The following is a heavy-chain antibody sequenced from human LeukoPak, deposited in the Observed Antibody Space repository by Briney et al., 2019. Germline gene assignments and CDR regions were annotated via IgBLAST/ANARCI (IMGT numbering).Heavy chain of an antibody. CDR3: ATSYDMGWLIGY. CDR1: GFTFGDTW. Sequence: GGSLRLSCATSGFTFGDTWMNWVRQVPGQGLEWVANIKQDGSEKFYVASVKGRFTISRDNGKSSLYLQMNSLRAEDTALYYCATSYDMGWLIGYWGQGTLVTVSS. CDR2: IKQDGSEK. J-gene: IGHJ4*02. D-gene: IGHD3/OR15-3a*01. V-gene: IGHV3-7*03.